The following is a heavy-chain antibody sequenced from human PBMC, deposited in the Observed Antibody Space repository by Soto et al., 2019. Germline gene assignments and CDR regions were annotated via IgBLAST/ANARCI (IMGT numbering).Heavy chain of an antibody. D-gene: IGHD3-22*01. CDR3: ARDMYYYDSSGYRDPLDAFDI. CDR1: GGTFSSYA. V-gene: IGHV1-69*13. Sequence: SVKVSCKASGGTFSSYAISWVRQAPGQGLEWMGGIIPIFGTANYAQKFQGRVTITADESTSTAYMELSSLRSEDTAVYYCARDMYYYDSSGYRDPLDAFDIWGQGTMVTVSS. J-gene: IGHJ3*02. CDR2: IIPIFGTA.